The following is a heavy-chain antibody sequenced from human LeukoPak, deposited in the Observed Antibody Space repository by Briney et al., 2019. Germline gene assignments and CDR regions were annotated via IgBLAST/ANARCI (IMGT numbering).Heavy chain of an antibody. CDR1: GITFSSYA. Sequence: GGSLRLSCAASGITFSSYAMSWVRQAPGKGLEWVSAISGSGGSTYYADSVKGRFTISRDNSKNTLYLQMNSLRAEDTAVYYCATAGYGDYFDYWGQGTLVTVSS. CDR3: ATAGYGDYFDY. V-gene: IGHV3-23*01. J-gene: IGHJ4*02. D-gene: IGHD4-17*01. CDR2: ISGSGGST.